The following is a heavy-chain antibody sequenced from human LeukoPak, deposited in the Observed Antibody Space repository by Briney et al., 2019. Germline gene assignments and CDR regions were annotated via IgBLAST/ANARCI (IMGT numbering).Heavy chain of an antibody. D-gene: IGHD3-16*01. V-gene: IGHV1-2*02. J-gene: IGHJ4*02. CDR1: GYTFTVYS. Sequence: VASVKLSCSAAGYTFTVYSNHWEREAPGQGLEWMGWINPNSGGTNYAQKFQGRVTMTRDTSISTAYMELRRLRSDDTAVYYCVLRGGATRWGHFSNWGQGTLVTVSS. CDR2: INPNSGGT. CDR3: VLRGGATRWGHFSN.